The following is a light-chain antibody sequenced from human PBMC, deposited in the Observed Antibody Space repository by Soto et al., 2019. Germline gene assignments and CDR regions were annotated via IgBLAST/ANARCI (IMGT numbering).Light chain of an antibody. J-gene: IGKJ1*01. Sequence: DIVMTQSPVTLSVSPGEGATLSCRASQSVSSSYLAWYQQKPGQAPRLLIYGASSRATGIPDRFSGSGSGTDFTLTISRLEPEDFAVYYCQQYGGSSWTFGQGTKVDIK. CDR3: QQYGGSSWT. CDR2: GAS. V-gene: IGKV3-20*01. CDR1: QSVSSSY.